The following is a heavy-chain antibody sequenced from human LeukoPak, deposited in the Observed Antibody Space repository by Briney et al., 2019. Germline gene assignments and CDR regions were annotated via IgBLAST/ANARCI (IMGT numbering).Heavy chain of an antibody. CDR3: AKDLAVAGDYYMDV. Sequence: HPGGSLRLSWAASGFTFSSYEMNWVRQAPGKGLEWVSYISSSGSTIYYADSVKGRFTISRDNAKNSLYLQMNSLRAEDTAVYHCAKDLAVAGDYYMDVWGKGTTVTVSS. J-gene: IGHJ6*03. CDR2: ISSSGSTI. CDR1: GFTFSSYE. D-gene: IGHD6-19*01. V-gene: IGHV3-48*03.